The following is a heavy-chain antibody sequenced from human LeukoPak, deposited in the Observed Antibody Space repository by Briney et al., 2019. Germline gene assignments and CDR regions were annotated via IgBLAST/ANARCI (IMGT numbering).Heavy chain of an antibody. Sequence: PGASLRLSCAASGFTFSNYAMSWVRQAPGKGLEWVSAITGSGGNTYYADSVKGRFTISRANSKNTLYLQMNSLRDEATAVYYCAKWGDSDVLTGYYVPAFWGQGTLVTVSS. CDR1: GFTFSNYA. CDR3: AKWGDSDVLTGYYVPAF. CDR2: ITGSGGNT. J-gene: IGHJ4*02. V-gene: IGHV3-23*01. D-gene: IGHD3-9*01.